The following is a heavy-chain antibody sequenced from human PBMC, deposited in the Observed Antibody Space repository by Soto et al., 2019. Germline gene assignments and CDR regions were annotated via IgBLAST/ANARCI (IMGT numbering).Heavy chain of an antibody. J-gene: IGHJ4*02. CDR1: GGSISSNY. V-gene: IGHV4-59*01. CDR3: ARGGGSPDY. Sequence: QVQLQESGPGLVKPSETLSLMCTVSGGSISSNYWSWIRQPPGKGLEYIGYIYYSGSTNYNPSLTSRATISGDTSKNQFSLKVSSVTAADTAVYYCARGGGSPDYWGQGTLVTVSS. D-gene: IGHD3-10*01. CDR2: IYYSGST.